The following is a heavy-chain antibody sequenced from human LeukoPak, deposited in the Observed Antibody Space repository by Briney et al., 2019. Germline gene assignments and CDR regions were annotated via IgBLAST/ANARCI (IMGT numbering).Heavy chain of an antibody. CDR3: TTTVVTGYYFDY. CDR1: GYTFTGYY. V-gene: IGHV1-2*02. D-gene: IGHD4-23*01. J-gene: IGHJ4*02. Sequence: ASVKVSCKASGYTFTGYYMHWVRQAPGQGLEWMGWINPNSGGTNYAQKFQGRVTMTRDTSISTAYMELSRLRSDDTAVYYCTTTVVTGYYFDYWGQGILVTVSS. CDR2: INPNSGGT.